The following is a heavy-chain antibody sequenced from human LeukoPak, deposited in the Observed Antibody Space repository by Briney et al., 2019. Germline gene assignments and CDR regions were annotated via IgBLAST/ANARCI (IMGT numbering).Heavy chain of an antibody. CDR2: IYYSGST. Sequence: PSETLSLTCTVSGGSISSYYWSWIRQPPGKGLEWIRYIYYSGSTNYNPSLKSRVTISVDTSKNQFSLKLSSVTAADTAVYYCARDNCSGGSCYPDYWGQGTLVTVSS. CDR1: GGSISSYY. D-gene: IGHD2-15*01. CDR3: ARDNCSGGSCYPDY. J-gene: IGHJ4*02. V-gene: IGHV4-59*01.